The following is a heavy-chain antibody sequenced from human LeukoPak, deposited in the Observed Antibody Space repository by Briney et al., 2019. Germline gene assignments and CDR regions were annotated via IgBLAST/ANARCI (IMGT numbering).Heavy chain of an antibody. D-gene: IGHD1-1*01. CDR2: IRHDGSNK. CDR1: GFTFSSYG. Sequence: GGSLRLSCAASGFTFSSYGMHWVRQAPGKGLEWVAFIRHDGSNKYYADSVKGRFTISRDNSKNTLYLQMNSLRAEDTAVYYCAIDWQPNSYYYYYYMDVWGKGTTVTVSS. CDR3: AIDWQPNSYYYYYYMDV. V-gene: IGHV3-30*02. J-gene: IGHJ6*03.